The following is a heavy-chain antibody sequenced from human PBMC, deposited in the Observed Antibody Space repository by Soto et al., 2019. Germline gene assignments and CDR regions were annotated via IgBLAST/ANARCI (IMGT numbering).Heavy chain of an antibody. V-gene: IGHV3-23*01. CDR1: GFTFNNFA. J-gene: IGHJ4*02. D-gene: IGHD2-2*03. Sequence: EVQLLESGGGLVQPGGSLRLSCAASGFTFNNFAMSWVRQAPGKGLEWVSAISGAGSNTYYADSVKGRFTISSDSSKNTLYLLMNTLRAEDTDVYYCAKDRGYCSTISGYWDYWGQGTLVTVSS. CDR3: AKDRGYCSTISGYWDY. CDR2: ISGAGSNT.